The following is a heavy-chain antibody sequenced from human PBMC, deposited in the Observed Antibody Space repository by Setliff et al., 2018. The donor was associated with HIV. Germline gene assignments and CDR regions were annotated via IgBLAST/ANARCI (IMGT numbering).Heavy chain of an antibody. CDR1: GGSFSAYH. CDR3: ASRSSYVPLYYYHMDV. J-gene: IGHJ6*03. Sequence: PSETLSLTCAVYGGSFSAYHWSWIRQTPGKGLEWLGEINHSGSTAYNLALESRVSMSIDTSKNQFSLKLSSVTAADTAVYYCASRSSYVPLYYYHMDVWGKGTTVTVSS. V-gene: IGHV4-34*01. D-gene: IGHD3-16*01. CDR2: INHSGST.